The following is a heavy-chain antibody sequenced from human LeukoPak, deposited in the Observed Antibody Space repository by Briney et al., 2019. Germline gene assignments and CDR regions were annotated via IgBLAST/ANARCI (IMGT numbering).Heavy chain of an antibody. CDR1: GFTFSKYG. D-gene: IGHD3-10*01. J-gene: IGHJ4*02. CDR2: IWYDGSYI. V-gene: IGHV3-33*01. Sequence: GGSLRLSCAASGFTFSKYGMHWVRQAPGKGLEWVAVIWYDGSYIYHAFSFNRPFTISSDNSQTTLYLQMTSLRVEDTAVYYCSLPVVLGSYLRGAYYFDSLGQGALVTVSS. CDR3: SLPVVLGSYLRGAYYFDS.